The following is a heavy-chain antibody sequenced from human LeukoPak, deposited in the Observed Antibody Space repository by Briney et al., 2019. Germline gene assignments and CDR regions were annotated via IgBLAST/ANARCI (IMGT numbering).Heavy chain of an antibody. CDR1: GGSFSGYY. CDR2: INHSGST. Sequence: SETLSLTCAVYGGSFSGYYWSWIRQPPGKGLEWIGEINHSGSTNYNPSLKSRVTISVDTSKNQFSPKLSSVTAADTAVYYCARGWLSWHGRIAAAGTWWFDPWGQGTLVTVSS. J-gene: IGHJ5*02. CDR3: ARGWLSWHGRIAAAGTWWFDP. D-gene: IGHD6-13*01. V-gene: IGHV4-34*01.